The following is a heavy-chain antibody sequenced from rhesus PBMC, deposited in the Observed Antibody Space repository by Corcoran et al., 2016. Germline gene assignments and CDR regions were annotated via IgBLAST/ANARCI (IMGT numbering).Heavy chain of an antibody. CDR3: ATGGIGIDY. V-gene: IGHV1-111*02. D-gene: IGHD2-27*01. CDR1: GYTFTDYY. Sequence: EVQLVQSGAEVKKPGASVKISCKASGYTFTDYYLHWVRQAPGKGLEWMGRVDPEDGEAIHAQKFQVRVTITADTSTDTAYMELSSLGSEDTAVYYCATGGIGIDYWGQGVLVTVSS. CDR2: VDPEDGEA. J-gene: IGHJ4*01.